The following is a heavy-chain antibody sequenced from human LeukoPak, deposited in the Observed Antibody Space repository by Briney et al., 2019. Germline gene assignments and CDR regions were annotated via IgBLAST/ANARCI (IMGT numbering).Heavy chain of an antibody. Sequence: ASVKVSFKASGYTFTGYYMHWVRQAPGQGLEWMGWINPNSGGTNYAQKFQGRVTMTRDTSISTAYMELSRLRSDDTAVYYCASVYCSSTSCYEYFQHWGQGTLVTVSS. J-gene: IGHJ1*01. V-gene: IGHV1-2*02. D-gene: IGHD2-2*01. CDR2: INPNSGGT. CDR1: GYTFTGYY. CDR3: ASVYCSSTSCYEYFQH.